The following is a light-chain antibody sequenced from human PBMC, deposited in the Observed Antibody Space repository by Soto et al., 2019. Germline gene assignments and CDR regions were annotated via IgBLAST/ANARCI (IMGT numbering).Light chain of an antibody. V-gene: IGKV1-5*03. Sequence: DIQMTQSPSTLSASVGDRVTITCRASQSISSWLAWYQQKPGKAPKLLIYKASSLESGVPSRFSGSGSGKEFTLTISSLQPDDFATYYCQQYNSYLYTFGQGTKVESN. J-gene: IGKJ2*01. CDR1: QSISSW. CDR3: QQYNSYLYT. CDR2: KAS.